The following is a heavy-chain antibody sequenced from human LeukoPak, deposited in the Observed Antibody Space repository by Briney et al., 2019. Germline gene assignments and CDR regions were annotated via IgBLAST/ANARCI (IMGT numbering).Heavy chain of an antibody. Sequence: GGSLRLSCAASGFAFSSYAMTWVRQAPGKGLEGVSDISSSGGSTYYADSVKGRFTISRDNSKNTPYVQMNSLRAEDTAIYYCAKLKDIELGWGIDIWGQGTTVTVS. CDR2: ISSSGGST. V-gene: IGHV3-23*01. CDR3: AKLKDIELGWGIDI. D-gene: IGHD2-8*01. J-gene: IGHJ6*02. CDR1: GFAFSSYA.